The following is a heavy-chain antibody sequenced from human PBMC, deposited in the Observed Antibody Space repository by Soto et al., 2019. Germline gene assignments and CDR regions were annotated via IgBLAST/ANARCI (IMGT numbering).Heavy chain of an antibody. J-gene: IGHJ6*03. CDR2: INHSGST. CDR3: ARGPRATMVRGVRNYYYMDV. Sequence: SETLSLTCAVYGGSFSGYYLSWIRQPPGKGLEWIGEINHSGSTNYNPSLKSRVTISVDTSKNQFSLKLSSVTAADTAVYYCARGPRATMVRGVRNYYYMDVWGKGTTVTVSS. CDR1: GGSFSGYY. D-gene: IGHD3-10*01. V-gene: IGHV4-34*01.